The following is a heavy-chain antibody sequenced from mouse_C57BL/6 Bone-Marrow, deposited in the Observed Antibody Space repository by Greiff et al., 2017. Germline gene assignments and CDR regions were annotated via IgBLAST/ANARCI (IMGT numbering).Heavy chain of an antibody. J-gene: IGHJ2*01. Sequence: VQLQQSGPELVKPGASVKIPCKASGYTFTDYNMDWVKQSHGKSLEWIGDINPNNGGTIYNQKFKGKATLTVDKSSSTAYMELRSLTSEDTAVYYCARRGSITTGRFDYWGKGTTLTVSS. V-gene: IGHV1-18*01. D-gene: IGHD1-1*01. CDR2: INPNNGGT. CDR3: ARRGSITTGRFDY. CDR1: GYTFTDYN.